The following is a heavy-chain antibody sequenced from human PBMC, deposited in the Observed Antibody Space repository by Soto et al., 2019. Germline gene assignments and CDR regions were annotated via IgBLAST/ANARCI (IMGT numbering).Heavy chain of an antibody. CDR2: IYYSGNT. J-gene: IGHJ4*02. V-gene: IGHV4-31*03. Sequence: QVQLQESGPGLVKSSQTLSLTCTVSGGSISSGGYYWSWIRQLPWKGLEWIGYIYYSGNTYYNPYLKIRIALSVDTSKNQFSLKMRYVTDADTAVYYCARVVLRYTSGFPYYFDFWGQGNLVTVSS. D-gene: IGHD3-22*01. CDR1: GGSISSGGYY. CDR3: ARVVLRYTSGFPYYFDF.